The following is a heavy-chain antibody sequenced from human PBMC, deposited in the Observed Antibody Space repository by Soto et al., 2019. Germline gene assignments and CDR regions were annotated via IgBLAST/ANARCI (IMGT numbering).Heavy chain of an antibody. Sequence: HGESLKISCKGSGYTFTDYWIGWVRQLPGKGLEWMGIIYPGDSDTRYSPSFQGQVTSTAAKSTSTAYLQWSSLKASDTAMYYCARHVLSNTSSQWRALPPYYYYYGMDGWGKGTTVRVSS. J-gene: IGHJ6*04. CDR3: ARHVLSNTSSQWRALPPYYYYYGMDG. CDR1: GYTFTDYW. D-gene: IGHD6-19*01. CDR2: IYPGDSDT. V-gene: IGHV5-51*01.